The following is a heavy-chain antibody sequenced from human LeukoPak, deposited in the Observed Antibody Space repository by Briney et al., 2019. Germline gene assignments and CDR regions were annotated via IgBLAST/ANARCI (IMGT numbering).Heavy chain of an antibody. D-gene: IGHD1-26*01. V-gene: IGHV5-51*01. Sequence: GEYLKIPCNGSGYGFTSYWISWVRQMPGKGLEWMGIIYPGDSDTRYSPSFQGQVTISADKSISTAYLQWSSLKASDTAMYYCASSSVGATNAEYFQHWGQGTLVTVSS. CDR3: ASSSVGATNAEYFQH. CDR1: GYGFTSYW. J-gene: IGHJ1*01. CDR2: IYPGDSDT.